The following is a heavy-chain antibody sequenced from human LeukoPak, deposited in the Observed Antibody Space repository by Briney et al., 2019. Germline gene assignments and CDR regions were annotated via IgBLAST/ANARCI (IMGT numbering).Heavy chain of an antibody. J-gene: IGHJ6*03. CDR2: INSDGSST. V-gene: IGHV3-74*01. CDR3: ARVLAEERRWEPDYYYYMDV. CDR1: GFTFSSYW. Sequence: GGSLRLSCAASGFTFSSYWMHWVRQAPGKGLVWVSRINSDGSSTSYADSVKGRFTISRDNAKNTLYLQMNSLRAEDTAVYYCARVLAEERRWEPDYYYYMDVWGKGTTVTISS. D-gene: IGHD1-26*01.